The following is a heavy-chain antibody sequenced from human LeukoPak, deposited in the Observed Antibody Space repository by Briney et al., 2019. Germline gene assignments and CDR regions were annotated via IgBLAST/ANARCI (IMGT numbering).Heavy chain of an antibody. Sequence: PSETLSLTCTVSGGSISSSSYYWGWIRQPPGKGLEWIGSIYYSGSTYYNPSLKSRVTISVDTSKSQFSLKLSSVTAADTAVYYCASSDILTGYYKGKGYFDYWGQGTLVTVSS. CDR2: IYYSGST. V-gene: IGHV4-39*01. CDR3: ASSDILTGYYKGKGYFDY. J-gene: IGHJ4*02. D-gene: IGHD3-9*01. CDR1: GGSISSSSYY.